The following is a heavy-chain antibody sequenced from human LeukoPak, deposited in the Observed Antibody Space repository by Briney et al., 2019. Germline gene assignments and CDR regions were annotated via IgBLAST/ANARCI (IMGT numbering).Heavy chain of an antibody. D-gene: IGHD3-10*01. CDR1: GFTFSSYW. CDR2: INQYGSEK. V-gene: IGHV3-7*01. CDR3: ARESGSGSQIDY. Sequence: PGGSLRLSCAGSGFTFSSYWMSWVRQAPGKGLEWVANINQYGSEKYYVDSVKGRFTISRDNAKNSLYLQMNSLRAEDTAVYYCARESGSGSQIDYWGQGTLVTVSS. J-gene: IGHJ4*01.